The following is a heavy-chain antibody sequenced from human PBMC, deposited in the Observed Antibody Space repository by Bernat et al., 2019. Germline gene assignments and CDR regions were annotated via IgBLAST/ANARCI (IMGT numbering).Heavy chain of an antibody. CDR2: INSDGSST. D-gene: IGHD2-2*01. V-gene: IGHV3-74*01. CDR1: GFTFSSYW. CDR3: ASDIYCSSTSCPDTFDV. Sequence: EVQLVESGGGLVQPGGSLRLSCAASGFTFSSYWMHWVRQAPGKGLVWVSRINSDGSSTSYADSVKGRFTISRDNAKNTLYLQMNSLRAEDTAVYYCASDIYCSSTSCPDTFDVWGQGTMVTVSS. J-gene: IGHJ3*01.